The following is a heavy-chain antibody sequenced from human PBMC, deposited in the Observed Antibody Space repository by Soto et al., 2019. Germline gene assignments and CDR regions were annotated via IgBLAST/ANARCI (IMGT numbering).Heavy chain of an antibody. J-gene: IGHJ3*02. CDR2: MNPNSGNT. Sequence: ASVKVSCKASGYTFTSYDINWVRQATGQGLEWMGWMNPNSGNTGYAQKFQGRVTMTRNTSISTAYMERSSLRSEDTAVYYCARGGHFSSFDAFDIWGQGTMVTVSS. CDR1: GYTFTSYD. V-gene: IGHV1-8*01. CDR3: ARGGHFSSFDAFDI. D-gene: IGHD6-13*01.